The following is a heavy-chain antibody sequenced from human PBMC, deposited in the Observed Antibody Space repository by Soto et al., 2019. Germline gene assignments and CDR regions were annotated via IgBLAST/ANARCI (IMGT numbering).Heavy chain of an antibody. V-gene: IGHV4-61*01. Sequence: SKNLSLTCTVSGDSVSSGTYYWGWIRQPPGKTLEWIGYIYYSGYSNYNPSLKSRVTISVDTSKNQFSLKVTSVTAADTAVYYGVAMWVDSSGYFDYCGRGSLVTVSS. CDR3: VAMWVDSSGYFDY. D-gene: IGHD3-22*01. CDR2: IYYSGYS. J-gene: IGHJ4*02. CDR1: GDSVSSGTYY.